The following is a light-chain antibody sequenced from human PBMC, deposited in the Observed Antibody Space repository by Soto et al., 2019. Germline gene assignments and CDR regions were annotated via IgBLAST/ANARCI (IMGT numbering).Light chain of an antibody. CDR3: QQYGASLT. CDR2: STS. Sequence: DILLSQSPAPLFLSPGEEATLSGRPTQVITTVYVAWYQQRPGQAPRLLIYSTSRRATGIPDRFSGSGSATDFTLTISSLEPEDIGVYYCQQYGASLTFGGGTKVEIK. V-gene: IGKV3-20*01. J-gene: IGKJ4*01. CDR1: QVITTVY.